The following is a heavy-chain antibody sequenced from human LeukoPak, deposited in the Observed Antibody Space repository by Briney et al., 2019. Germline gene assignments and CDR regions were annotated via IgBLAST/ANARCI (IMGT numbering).Heavy chain of an antibody. J-gene: IGHJ4*02. CDR1: GYTFTSYG. D-gene: IGHD6-13*01. CDR2: ISAYNGNT. Sequence: ASVKVSCKASGYTFTSYGISWVRQAPGQGLEWMGWISAYNGNTNYAQKLQGRVTMTTDTSTSTAYMELRSLRSDDTALYYCAKGHSSWYGSSNDYWGQGTLVTVSS. V-gene: IGHV1-18*01. CDR3: AKGHSSWYGSSNDY.